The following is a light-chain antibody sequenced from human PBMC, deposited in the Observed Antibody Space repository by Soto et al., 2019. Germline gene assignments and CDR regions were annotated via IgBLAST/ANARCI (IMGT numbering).Light chain of an antibody. J-gene: IGKJ4*01. V-gene: IGKV1-27*01. CDR2: AAS. Sequence: DIQMTQSPSSLSASVGDRVTITCRASQAIYNYLAWYQQKPGKVPTLLISAASTLQSGVPSRFSGSGSGTDFTLAISSLQQEDVATYYEQKFGAGLTFGGGTRWRS. CDR1: QAIYNY. CDR3: QKFGAGLT.